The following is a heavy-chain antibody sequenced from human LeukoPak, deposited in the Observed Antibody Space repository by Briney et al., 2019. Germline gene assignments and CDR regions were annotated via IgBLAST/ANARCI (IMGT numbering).Heavy chain of an antibody. CDR2: INHSGST. V-gene: IGHV4-34*01. J-gene: IGHJ5*02. CDR1: GGSFSGYY. Sequence: SETLSLTCAVYGGSFSGYYWSWIRQPPGKGLEWIGEINHSGSTNYNPSLKSRVTISVDTSKNQFSLKLSSVTAADTAVYYCARDGIVVVPAAIPEYNWFDPWGQGTLVTASS. D-gene: IGHD2-2*02. CDR3: ARDGIVVVPAAIPEYNWFDP.